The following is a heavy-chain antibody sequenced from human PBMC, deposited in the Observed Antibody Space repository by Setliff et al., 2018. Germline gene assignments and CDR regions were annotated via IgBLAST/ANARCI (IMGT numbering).Heavy chain of an antibody. Sequence: PSETLSLTCTVSGGSISSGGYYWSWIRQPPGKGLEWIGYIYSSGSTYYNPSLKSRVSISVDTSKNQFSLKLSSVTAADTAVYYCARESRYYYDNLGTLDYWGQGTLVTVSS. CDR1: GGSISSGGYY. CDR2: IYSSGST. V-gene: IGHV4-30-4*08. D-gene: IGHD3-22*01. CDR3: ARESRYYYDNLGTLDY. J-gene: IGHJ4*02.